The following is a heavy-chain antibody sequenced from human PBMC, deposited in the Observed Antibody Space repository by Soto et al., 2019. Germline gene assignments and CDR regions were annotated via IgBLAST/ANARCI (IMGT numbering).Heavy chain of an antibody. D-gene: IGHD1-26*01. Sequence: GASVKVSCKASGXTFGGYYMHWVRQAPGQGLEWMGWINPDSGGTNYAQKFQGWVTMTRDTSIRTAHMELSRLRSDDTAVYYCARGYTGFVDLFAFWAQGTSVPVSS. CDR3: ARGYTGFVDLFAF. CDR1: GXTFGGYY. J-gene: IGHJ6*01. V-gene: IGHV1-2*04. CDR2: INPDSGGT.